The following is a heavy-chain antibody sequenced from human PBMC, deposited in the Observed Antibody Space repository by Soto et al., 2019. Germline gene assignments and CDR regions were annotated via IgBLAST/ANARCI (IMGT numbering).Heavy chain of an antibody. CDR1: GFTFSSYG. D-gene: IGHD1-1*01. V-gene: IGHV3-30*18. CDR3: AKEIYWNVNWLDP. J-gene: IGHJ5*02. CDR2: ISYDGSNK. Sequence: PGGSLRLSCAASGFTFSSYGMHWVRQAPGKGLEWVAVISYDGSNKYYADSVKGRFTISRDNSKNTLYLQMNSLRAEDTAVYYCAKEIYWNVNWLDPWGQGTLVTVSS.